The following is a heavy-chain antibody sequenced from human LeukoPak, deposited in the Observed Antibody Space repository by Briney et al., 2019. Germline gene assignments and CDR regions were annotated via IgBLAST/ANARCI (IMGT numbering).Heavy chain of an antibody. V-gene: IGHV3-48*03. CDR2: ISSSGSTI. CDR3: ARDPLHDFRSGPPMTIFDY. CDR1: GFTFSIYA. Sequence: PGGSLRLSCAASGFTFSIYAMNWVSQAPGKWLEWVSYISSSGSTIYYADSVKGRFTISRDNAKNSLYLQMNSLRAEDTAVYYCARDPLHDFRSGPPMTIFDYWGQGTLVTVSS. J-gene: IGHJ4*02. D-gene: IGHD3-3*01.